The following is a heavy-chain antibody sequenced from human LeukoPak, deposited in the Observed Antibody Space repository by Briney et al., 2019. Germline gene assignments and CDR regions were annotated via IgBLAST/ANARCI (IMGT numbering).Heavy chain of an antibody. D-gene: IGHD1-7*01. Sequence: ASVEVSCKASGYTFGSYSMHWVRQALGQGLEWMGIIDPRGDSTANARKFQGRVTVTMDTSTSTVYMELSSLTSEDTAVYYCARENFWSFDYWGQGTLVTVSS. CDR1: GYTFGSYS. CDR3: ARENFWSFDY. V-gene: IGHV1-46*01. CDR2: IDPRGDST. J-gene: IGHJ4*02.